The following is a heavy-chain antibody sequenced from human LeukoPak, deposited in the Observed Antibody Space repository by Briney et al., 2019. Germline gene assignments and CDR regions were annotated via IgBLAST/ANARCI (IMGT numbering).Heavy chain of an antibody. D-gene: IGHD6-13*01. CDR1: GGSIRSYY. CDR2: IYYSGST. CDR3: ARVFYSSSYDYWYFDL. V-gene: IGHV4-59*01. J-gene: IGHJ2*01. Sequence: SETLSLTCTVSGGSIRSYYWSWIRQPPGKGLEWIGYIYYSGSTNYNPSLKSRVTISVDTSKNQFSLKLSSVTAADTAVYYCARVFYSSSYDYWYFDLWGRGTLVTVSS.